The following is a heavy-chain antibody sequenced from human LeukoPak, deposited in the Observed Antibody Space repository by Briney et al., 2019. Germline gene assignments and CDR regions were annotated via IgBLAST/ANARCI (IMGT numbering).Heavy chain of an antibody. D-gene: IGHD1-26*01. CDR3: AQGATTPRGAFGL. Sequence: ASVKVSCKASGYTFTPYYIHWIRQAPGQGLEWMGWINPDSGGTNSAQRFQGRVTMTRDTSIRTAYMELSRLSSDDTAVYYCAQGATTPRGAFGLWGQGTMITVSS. CDR2: INPDSGGT. J-gene: IGHJ3*01. V-gene: IGHV1-2*02. CDR1: GYTFTPYY.